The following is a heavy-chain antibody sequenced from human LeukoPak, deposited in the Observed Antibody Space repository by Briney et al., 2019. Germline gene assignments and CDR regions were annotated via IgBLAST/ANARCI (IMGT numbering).Heavy chain of an antibody. J-gene: IGHJ3*02. CDR2: MSHSGST. CDR3: ACLTTADAFDI. V-gene: IGHV4-34*01. Sequence: ASETLSLTCAVYGGSFSGYYWGWIRQPPGKGLEWIGEMSHSGSTNYNPSLKSRVTISVDTSKNQFSLKLSSVTTADTAVYYCACLTTADAFDIWGQGTMVTVSS. CDR1: GGSFSGYY. D-gene: IGHD3-22*01.